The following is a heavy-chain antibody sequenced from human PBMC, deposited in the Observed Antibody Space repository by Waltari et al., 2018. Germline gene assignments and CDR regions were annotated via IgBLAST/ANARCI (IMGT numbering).Heavy chain of an antibody. D-gene: IGHD3-22*01. CDR2: IWYDGSNK. Sequence: QVQLVESGGGVVQPGGSLGLSFAGSGFTFSGCGMHWARQAQGKGLEWVAVIWYDGSNKYYADSVKGRFTISRDNSKNTLYLQMNSLRAEDTAVYYCARDLDSSGYSVGYFQHWGQGTLVTVSS. CDR3: ARDLDSSGYSVGYFQH. J-gene: IGHJ1*01. CDR1: GFTFSGCG. V-gene: IGHV3-33*01.